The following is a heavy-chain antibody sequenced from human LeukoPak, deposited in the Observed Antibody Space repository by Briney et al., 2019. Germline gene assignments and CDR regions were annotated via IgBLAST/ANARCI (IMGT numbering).Heavy chain of an antibody. CDR3: TTDGGTVTPTGYYYGMDV. D-gene: IGHD4-17*01. V-gene: IGHV3-15*01. Sequence: GGSLRLSCAASGFTFSNAWMTWVRQAPGKGLEWVGRIKSKTDGETTEYAAPVEGRFTISRDDSKNTLYLQMNSLKTEDTAVYYCTTDGGTVTPTGYYYGMDVWGKGTTVTVSS. CDR1: GFTFSNAW. CDR2: IKSKTDGETT. J-gene: IGHJ6*04.